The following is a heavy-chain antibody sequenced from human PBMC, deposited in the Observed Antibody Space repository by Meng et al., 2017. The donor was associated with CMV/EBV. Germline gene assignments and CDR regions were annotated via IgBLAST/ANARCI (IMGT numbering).Heavy chain of an antibody. V-gene: IGHV1-8*02. Sequence: ASVKVSCKASGYTFTSYDINWVRQATGQGLEWMGWMNPNSGNTGYAQKLQGRVTMTTDTSTSTAYMELRSLRSDDTAVYYCAREDYYDSSGYYPFDYWGQGTLVTVSS. D-gene: IGHD3-22*01. CDR3: AREDYYDSSGYYPFDY. CDR1: GYTFTSYD. J-gene: IGHJ4*02. CDR2: MNPNSGNT.